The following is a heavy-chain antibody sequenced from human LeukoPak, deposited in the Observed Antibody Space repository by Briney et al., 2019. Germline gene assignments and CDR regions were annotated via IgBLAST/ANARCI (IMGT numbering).Heavy chain of an antibody. J-gene: IGHJ4*02. CDR3: AKGSASFDY. CDR1: GGSISSYY. V-gene: IGHV4-59*01. D-gene: IGHD6-25*01. CDR2: IYYSGST. Sequence: PSEPLSLTCTVSGGSISSYYWSWIRQPPGKGLEWIGYIYYSGSTNCNPSLKSRVTISVDTSKNQFSLKLSSVTAADTAVYYCAKGSASFDYWGQGTLVTVSS.